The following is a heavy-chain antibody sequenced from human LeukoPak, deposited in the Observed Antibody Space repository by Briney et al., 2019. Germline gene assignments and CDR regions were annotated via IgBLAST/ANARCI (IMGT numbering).Heavy chain of an antibody. J-gene: IGHJ4*02. D-gene: IGHD2-2*02. V-gene: IGHV3-21*01. Sequence: PGGSLRLSCAASGFTFSSYSMNWVRQASGKGLEWVSSISSSSSYIYYADSVKGRFTISRDNAKNSLYLQMNSLRAEDTAVYYCARDRGDIVVVPAAIRYWGQGTLVTVSS. CDR2: ISSSSSYI. CDR1: GFTFSSYS. CDR3: ARDRGDIVVVPAAIRY.